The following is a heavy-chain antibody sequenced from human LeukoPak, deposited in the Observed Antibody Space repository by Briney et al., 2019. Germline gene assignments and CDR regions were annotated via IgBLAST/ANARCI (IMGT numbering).Heavy chain of an antibody. CDR3: ARDVKGPLIGWEATRGEFDP. D-gene: IGHD5-24*01. CDR1: GGSISSGGYY. Sequence: ASETLSLTCTVSGGSISSGGYYWSWIRQPPGKGLEWIGYIYHSGSTYYNPSLKSRVTISVDRSKNQFSLKLSSVTAADTAVYYCARDVKGPLIGWEATRGEFDPWGQGTLVTVSS. CDR2: IYHSGST. V-gene: IGHV4-30-2*01. J-gene: IGHJ5*02.